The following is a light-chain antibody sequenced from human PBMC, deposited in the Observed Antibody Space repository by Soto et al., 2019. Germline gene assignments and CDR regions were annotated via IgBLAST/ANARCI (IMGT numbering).Light chain of an antibody. V-gene: IGKV3-20*01. CDR3: HQYGYSPRT. CDR2: AAS. J-gene: IGKJ1*01. CDR1: QSVGAIY. Sequence: EVVLTQSPGTLSLSPGERATLSCRASQSVGAIYLAWYQQKPGQAPRLLIYAASSRATGIPDRFSGSGSGTEFTLTISRLEPEDFAVYYCHQYGYSPRTFGQGTKVEIK.